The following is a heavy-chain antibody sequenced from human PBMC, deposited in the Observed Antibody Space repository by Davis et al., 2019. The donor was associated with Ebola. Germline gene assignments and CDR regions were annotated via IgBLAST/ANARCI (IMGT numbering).Heavy chain of an antibody. J-gene: IGHJ5*02. D-gene: IGHD2-2*01. Sequence: PGGSLRLSCAASGFSFSAYGMHWVRQAPGKGLVWVSRINSDGSSTSYADSVKGRFTISRDNAKNTLYLQMNGLRVDDTAVYYCARGRGVVPARRRASWFDPWGQGTLVTVSS. CDR3: ARGRGVVPARRRASWFDP. CDR1: GFSFSAYG. CDR2: INSDGSST. V-gene: IGHV3-74*01.